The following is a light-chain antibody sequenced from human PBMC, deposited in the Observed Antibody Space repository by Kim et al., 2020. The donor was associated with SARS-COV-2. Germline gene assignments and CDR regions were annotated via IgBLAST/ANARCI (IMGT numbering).Light chain of an antibody. Sequence: QSALTQPASVSGSPGQSITISCTGTSSDVGGYNYVSWYQQHPGKAPKLMIYDVSSRPSGVSNRFSGSKSGNTASLTISRLQAEDEADYYCTSYTTSSTLVFGGGTQLTVL. V-gene: IGLV2-14*03. CDR3: TSYTTSSTLV. CDR1: SSDVGGYNY. J-gene: IGLJ2*01. CDR2: DVS.